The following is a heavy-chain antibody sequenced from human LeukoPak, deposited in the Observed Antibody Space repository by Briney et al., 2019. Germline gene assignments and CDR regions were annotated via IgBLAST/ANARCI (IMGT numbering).Heavy chain of an antibody. CDR3: VRQFAS. Sequence: GGSLGLSRAASGFTFGDHIMNWVRQLPGKRLEWVAYVSGSGSTVYYADSVKGRFTVSRDNGKSSLYLQMNSLRVEDTALYYCVRQFASWGQGTLVTVSS. V-gene: IGHV3-48*01. J-gene: IGHJ4*02. CDR2: VSGSGSTV. CDR1: GFTFGDHI.